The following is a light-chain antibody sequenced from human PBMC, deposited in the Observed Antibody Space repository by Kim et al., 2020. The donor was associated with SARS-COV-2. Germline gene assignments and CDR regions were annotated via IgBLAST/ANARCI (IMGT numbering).Light chain of an antibody. CDR2: GAS. CDR1: QSVSSSY. CDR3: QQYGSSLYT. V-gene: IGKV3-20*01. Sequence: LPPGQRATLACRASQSVSSSYLAWYQQKPGQAPRLLIYGASSRATGIPDRFSGSVSGTDFTLTISRLEPEYFAVYYCQQYGSSLYTFGQGTKLEI. J-gene: IGKJ2*01.